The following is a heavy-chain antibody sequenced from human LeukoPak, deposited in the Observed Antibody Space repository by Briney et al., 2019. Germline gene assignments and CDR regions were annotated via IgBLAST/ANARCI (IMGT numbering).Heavy chain of an antibody. Sequence: GGSLRLSCAASGFTFSSYAMTWVRQAPGKGLEWVSLISGSDGSTYYADSVKGRFTISRDNSKNTLFLQMNSLRAEDTAVYYCAKRQGGYYFHYWGQGTLVTVSS. CDR1: GFTFSSYA. J-gene: IGHJ4*02. V-gene: IGHV3-23*01. D-gene: IGHD6-25*01. CDR3: AKRQGGYYFHY. CDR2: ISGSDGST.